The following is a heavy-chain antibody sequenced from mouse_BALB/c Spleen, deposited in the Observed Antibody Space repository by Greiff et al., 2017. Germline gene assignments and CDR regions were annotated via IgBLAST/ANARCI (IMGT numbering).Heavy chain of an antibody. V-gene: IGHV1-7*01. CDR1: GYTFTSYW. J-gene: IGHJ3*01. Sequence: QVQLKESGAELAKPGASVKMSCKASGYTFTSYWMHWVKQRPGQGLEWIGYINPSTGYTEYNQKFKDKATLTADKSSSTAYMQLSSLTSEDSAVYYCARGYDGYYFPFAYWGQGTLVTVSA. CDR2: INPSTGYT. D-gene: IGHD2-3*01. CDR3: ARGYDGYYFPFAY.